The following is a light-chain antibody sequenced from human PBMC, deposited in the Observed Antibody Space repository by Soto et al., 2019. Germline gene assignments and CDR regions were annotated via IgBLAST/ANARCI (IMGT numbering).Light chain of an antibody. J-gene: IGKJ2*03. V-gene: IGKV3-15*01. CDR3: QQYNNRPYS. CDR1: QSVSSN. CDR2: GAS. Sequence: EIMMTQSPATLSVSPGERGTLSCRATQSVSSNLAWYQQKPGQAPRLLIYGASTRATGIPARFSGSGSGTEFTLTISSLQSEDLAVYYCQQYNNRPYSFGQGTKVEIK.